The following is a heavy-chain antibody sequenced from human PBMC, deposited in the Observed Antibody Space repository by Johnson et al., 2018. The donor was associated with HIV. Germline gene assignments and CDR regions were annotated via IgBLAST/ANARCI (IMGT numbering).Heavy chain of an antibody. Sequence: QVQLVESGGGVVQPGRSLRLSCAASGFTFSSYAMPWVRQAPGKGLEWVAVISYDGSNKYYADSVKGRFTISRDNSKNTLYLQMTSLRAEDTAVYYCARDRGGYYYDSSGADAFDIWGQGTMVTVSS. CDR3: ARDRGGYYYDSSGADAFDI. V-gene: IGHV3-30-3*01. J-gene: IGHJ3*02. D-gene: IGHD3-22*01. CDR1: GFTFSSYA. CDR2: ISYDGSNK.